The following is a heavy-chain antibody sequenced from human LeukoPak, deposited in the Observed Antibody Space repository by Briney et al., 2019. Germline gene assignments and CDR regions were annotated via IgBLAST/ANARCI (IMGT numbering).Heavy chain of an antibody. CDR1: GYTFTGYY. Sequence: ASVKVSCKASGYTFTGYYMHWVRQAPGQGLEWMGRINPNSGGTNYAQKFQGRVTMTRDTSISTAYMELSRLRSDDTAVYNCARVGVYCGGDCYSRDGFDYWGQGTLVTVSS. V-gene: IGHV1-2*06. CDR2: INPNSGGT. J-gene: IGHJ4*02. CDR3: ARVGVYCGGDCYSRDGFDY. D-gene: IGHD2-21*02.